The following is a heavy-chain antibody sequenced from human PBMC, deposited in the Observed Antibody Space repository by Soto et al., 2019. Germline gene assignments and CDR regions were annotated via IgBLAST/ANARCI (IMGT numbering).Heavy chain of an antibody. CDR2: ISYDGSNK. D-gene: IGHD6-13*01. V-gene: IGHV3-30-3*01. CDR3: AREKQLVFDYHYYYGMDV. Sequence: PGGSLRLSCAASGFSFSSYAMPWVFQATGKGLEWVAVISYDGSNKYYADSVKGRFTISRDNSKNTLYLQMNSLRAEDTAVYYCAREKQLVFDYHYYYGMDVWGQGTTVTVSS. J-gene: IGHJ6*02. CDR1: GFSFSSYA.